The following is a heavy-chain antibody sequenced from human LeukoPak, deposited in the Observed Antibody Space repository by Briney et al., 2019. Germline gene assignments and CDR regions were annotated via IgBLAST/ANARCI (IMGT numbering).Heavy chain of an antibody. J-gene: IGHJ4*02. CDR2: IYHSGST. D-gene: IGHD6-13*01. CDR3: ARTDSSSWYTYFDY. V-gene: IGHV4-4*02. CDR1: GGSISSSNW. Sequence: SETLSLTCAVSGGSISSSNWWSWVRQPPGKGLEWIGEIYHSGSTNYNPSLKSRVTISVDKSKNQFSLKLSSVTAADTAVYYCARTDSSSWYTYFDYWGQGTLVTVSS.